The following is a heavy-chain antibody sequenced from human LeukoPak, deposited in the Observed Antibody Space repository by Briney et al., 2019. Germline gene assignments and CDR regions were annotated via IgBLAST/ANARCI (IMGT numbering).Heavy chain of an antibody. CDR2: ISKSSSHI. Sequence: GGSLRLSYSASGFSFSDHAMNWVRQAPGKGLEWVSSISKSSSHIFYADSVKGRFTVSRDNAENSLYLQMNSLRAEDTAVYYCARVPSFWTSYYVDYWGNGTLVIVSS. V-gene: IGHV3-21*01. CDR1: GFSFSDHA. J-gene: IGHJ4*01. CDR3: ARVPSFWTSYYVDY. D-gene: IGHD3/OR15-3a*01.